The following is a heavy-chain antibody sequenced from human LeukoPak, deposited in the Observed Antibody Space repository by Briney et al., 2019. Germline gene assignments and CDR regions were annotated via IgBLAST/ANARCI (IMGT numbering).Heavy chain of an antibody. J-gene: IGHJ4*02. D-gene: IGHD5-12*01. V-gene: IGHV1-18*01. CDR3: ARVRNSGFRYVDS. CDR2: ISAYNGNT. Sequence: GASVKVSCKASGYTFTNYAISWVRQAPGQGLKWVGWISAYNGNTNYAQKLQGRVTMTTDTSTSTAYMDLRSLRSDDTAVYYCARVRNSGFRYVDSWGQGTLVTVSS. CDR1: GYTFTNYA.